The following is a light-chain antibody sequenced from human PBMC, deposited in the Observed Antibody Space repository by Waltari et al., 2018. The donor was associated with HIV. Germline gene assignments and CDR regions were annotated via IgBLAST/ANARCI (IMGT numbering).Light chain of an antibody. CDR1: SSNIGSNY. J-gene: IGLJ3*02. CDR2: RNN. V-gene: IGLV1-47*01. Sequence: PPSASGTPGQRVTISCSGSSSNIGSNYVYWYQQLPGTAPKLLIYRNNQRPSGVPDRFSGSKSGTSASLAISGLRSEDEADYYCAAWDDSLSGWVFRGGTKLTVL. CDR3: AAWDDSLSGWV.